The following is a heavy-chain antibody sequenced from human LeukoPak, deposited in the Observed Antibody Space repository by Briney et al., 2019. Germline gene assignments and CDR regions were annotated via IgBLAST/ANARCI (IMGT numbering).Heavy chain of an antibody. D-gene: IGHD6-13*01. CDR2: ISRSSTTI. CDR1: GFTFSNYS. Sequence: GGSLRLSCAASGFTFSNYSMNWVRQAPGKGLEWVSYISRSSTTIYYADSVKGRFTISRDNAKNSLYLQMNSLRAEDTAVYYCATSGYSSSWYFGWGQGTLVTVSS. J-gene: IGHJ4*02. V-gene: IGHV3-48*01. CDR3: ATSGYSSSWYFG.